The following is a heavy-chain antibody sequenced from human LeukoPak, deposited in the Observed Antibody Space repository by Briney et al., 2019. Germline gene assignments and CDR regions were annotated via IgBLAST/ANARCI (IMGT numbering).Heavy chain of an antibody. J-gene: IGHJ6*02. Sequence: PSGTLSLTCTVSGASISGGSYYWGWIRQPPGKGLEWIGSIYYSGSTYYNPSLKSRVTISVDTSKNQFFLKLSSVTAADTAVYYCATRFTRLAPPYYYYGMDVWGQGTTVTVSS. V-gene: IGHV4-39*07. CDR1: GASISGGSYY. CDR3: ATRFTRLAPPYYYYGMDV. CDR2: IYYSGST. D-gene: IGHD3-10*01.